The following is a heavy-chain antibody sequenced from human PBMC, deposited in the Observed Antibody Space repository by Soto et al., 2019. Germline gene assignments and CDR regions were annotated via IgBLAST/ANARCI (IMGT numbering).Heavy chain of an antibody. CDR3: ARELRYFDWSPGY. CDR1: GYSISSGYY. D-gene: IGHD3-9*01. V-gene: IGHV4-38-2*02. CDR2: IYHSGST. J-gene: IGHJ4*02. Sequence: SETLSLTCAVSGYSISSGYYWGWIRQPPGKGLEWIGSIYHSGSTYYNPSLKSRVTISVDTSKNQFSLKLSSVTAADTAVYYCARELRYFDWSPGYWGQGTLVTVYS.